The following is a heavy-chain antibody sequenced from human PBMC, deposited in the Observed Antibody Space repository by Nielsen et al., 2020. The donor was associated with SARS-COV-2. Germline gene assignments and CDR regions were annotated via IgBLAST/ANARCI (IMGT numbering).Heavy chain of an antibody. V-gene: IGHV1-69*01. CDR1: GGTFSSYA. CDR2: IIPIFGTA. CDR3: AREESGPYSSGSFDY. D-gene: IGHD6-19*01. J-gene: IGHJ4*02. Sequence: VKVSCKASGGTFSSYAISWVRQAPGQGLEWMGGIIPIFGTANYAQKFQGRVTITADESTSTAYMELSSLRSEDTAVYYCAREESGPYSSGSFDYWGQGTLVTVSS.